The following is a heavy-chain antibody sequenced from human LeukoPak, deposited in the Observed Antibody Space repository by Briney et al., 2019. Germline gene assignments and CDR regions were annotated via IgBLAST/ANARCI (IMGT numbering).Heavy chain of an antibody. CDR3: ARGEGALSSSWYWDYYYYYMDV. D-gene: IGHD6-13*01. CDR1: GYTFTSYD. V-gene: IGHV1-8*03. CDR2: MNPNNWNT. J-gene: IGHJ6*03. Sequence: SSVKVSCMASGYTFTSYDINWVRQAAGQGLDWMGWMNPNNWNTGYAHKVQGRVTITRNTSISTVYMELSSLRSEDTAVYYCARGEGALSSSWYWDYYYYYMDVWGKGTTVTVSS.